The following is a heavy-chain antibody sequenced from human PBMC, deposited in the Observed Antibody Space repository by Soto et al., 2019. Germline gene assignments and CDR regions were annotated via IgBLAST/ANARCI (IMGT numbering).Heavy chain of an antibody. J-gene: IGHJ4*02. V-gene: IGHV1-18*01. CDR2: ISAYNGNT. Sequence: ASVKVSCKASGYTFTSYGISWVRQAPGQGLEWMGWISAYNGNTNYAQKLQGRVTMTTDTSTSTAYMELRSLRSDDTAVYYCARDQLLWFGELSPPFDYWGQGTLVTVSS. CDR3: ARDQLLWFGELSPPFDY. CDR1: GYTFTSYG. D-gene: IGHD3-10*01.